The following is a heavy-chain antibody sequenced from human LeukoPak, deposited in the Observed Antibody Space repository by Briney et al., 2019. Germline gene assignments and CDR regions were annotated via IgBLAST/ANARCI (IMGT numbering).Heavy chain of an antibody. D-gene: IGHD6-19*01. CDR2: ISSSGSTI. J-gene: IGHJ2*01. Sequence: GRSLRLSCAASGFTFSSYAMHWVRQAPGKGLEWVSYISSSGSTIYYADSVKGRFTISRDNAKNSLYLQMNSLRAEDTAVYYCARVGSAMSRYFDLWGRGTLVTVSS. CDR1: GFTFSSYA. V-gene: IGHV3-48*04. CDR3: ARVGSAMSRYFDL.